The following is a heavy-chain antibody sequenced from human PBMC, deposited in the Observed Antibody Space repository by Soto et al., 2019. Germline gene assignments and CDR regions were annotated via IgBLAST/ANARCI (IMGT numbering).Heavy chain of an antibody. J-gene: IGHJ4*02. CDR1: GFTFSSYS. D-gene: IGHD2-15*01. V-gene: IGHV3-48*01. Sequence: EVQLVESGGGLVQPGGSLRLSCAASGFTFSSYSMNWVRQAPGKGLEWVSYISSSSSSTIYYADSVKGRFTISRDNAKNSLYLQMNSLRAEDTAVYYCARPRYCSGGSCYSDSWGQGTLVTVSS. CDR3: ARPRYCSGGSCYSDS. CDR2: ISSSSSSTI.